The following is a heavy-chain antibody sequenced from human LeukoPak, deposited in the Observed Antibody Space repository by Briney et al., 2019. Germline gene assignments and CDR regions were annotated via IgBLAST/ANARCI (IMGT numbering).Heavy chain of an antibody. V-gene: IGHV1-2*02. Sequence: GASVKVSCKASGYTFTGYYMHWVRQAPGQGLEWMGWINPNSGGTNYAQKFQGRVTMTRDTSISTAYMELSRLRSDDTAVYYCARLALRPRNAFDIWGQGTMVTVSS. CDR2: INPNSGGT. J-gene: IGHJ3*02. CDR1: GYTFTGYY. CDR3: ARLALRPRNAFDI.